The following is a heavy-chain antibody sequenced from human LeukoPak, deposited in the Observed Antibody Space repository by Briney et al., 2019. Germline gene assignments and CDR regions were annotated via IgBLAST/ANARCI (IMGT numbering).Heavy chain of an antibody. CDR2: ISGSGGSI. V-gene: IGHV3-23*01. CDR3: AKVGGSGWYFDY. D-gene: IGHD6-19*01. Sequence: GGSLRLSCAASGFTFSSYAMSWVRQAPGRGLEWVSAISGSGGSIYYADSVKGRFTISRDNSKNTLYLQMNSLRAEDTAVYYCAKVGGSGWYFDYWGQGTLVTVSS. J-gene: IGHJ4*02. CDR1: GFTFSSYA.